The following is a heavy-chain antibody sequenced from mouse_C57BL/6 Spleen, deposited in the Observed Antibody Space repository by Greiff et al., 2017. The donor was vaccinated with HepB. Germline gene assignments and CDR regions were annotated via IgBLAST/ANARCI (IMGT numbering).Heavy chain of an antibody. V-gene: IGHV1-80*01. CDR2: IYPGDGDT. CDR1: GYAFSSYW. Sequence: VHLVESGAELVKPGASVKISCKASGYAFSSYWMNWVKQRPGKGLEWIGQIYPGDGDTNYNGKFKGKATLTADKSSSTAYMQLSSLTSEDSAVYFCARRELRGLFDYWGQGTTLTVSS. CDR3: ARRELRGLFDY. J-gene: IGHJ2*01. D-gene: IGHD1-1*01.